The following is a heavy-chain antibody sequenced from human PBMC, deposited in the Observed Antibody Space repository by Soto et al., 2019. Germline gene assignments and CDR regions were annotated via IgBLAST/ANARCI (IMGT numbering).Heavy chain of an antibody. D-gene: IGHD3-9*01. J-gene: IGHJ4*02. Sequence: PSETLSLTCTVSGGSISSYYWSWIRQPPGKGLEWIGYIYYSGSTNYNPSLKSRVTISVDTSKNQFSLKLSSVTAADTAVYYCASSYDILTAPVPYYFDYWGQGTLVTVSS. CDR2: IYYSGST. CDR3: ASSYDILTAPVPYYFDY. CDR1: GGSISSYY. V-gene: IGHV4-59*01.